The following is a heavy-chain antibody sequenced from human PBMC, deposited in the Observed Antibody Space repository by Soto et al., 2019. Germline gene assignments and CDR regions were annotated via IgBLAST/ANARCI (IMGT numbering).Heavy chain of an antibody. D-gene: IGHD2-21*02. Sequence: QVQLVQSGAEVKKPGSSVKVSCTASGGSLSNFGISWVRQAPGQGLEWMGAIIPVFGTPNYAQKFQDRVTTNADESTTTVYMEMRSLTSGATAVYYCAPGDATKMVVTTGDEVDVWGQGTAVPVSS. V-gene: IGHV1-69*12. J-gene: IGHJ6*02. CDR3: APGDATKMVVTTGDEVDV. CDR1: GGSLSNFG. CDR2: IIPVFGTP.